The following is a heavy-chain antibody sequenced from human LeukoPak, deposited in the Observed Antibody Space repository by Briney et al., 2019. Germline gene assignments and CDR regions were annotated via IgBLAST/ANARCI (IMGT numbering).Heavy chain of an antibody. CDR1: GYTFTNYG. J-gene: IGHJ4*02. Sequence: GASVKVSCKASGYTFTNYGISWVRQAPGQGLEWMGWISAYNGHTKYAQKVQGRVTMTRDTSTSTAYMELRSLRSDDTAVYYCARDRLAYCSSTSHCLPDYWGQGTLVTVSS. D-gene: IGHD2-2*01. CDR2: ISAYNGHT. V-gene: IGHV1-18*01. CDR3: ARDRLAYCSSTSHCLPDY.